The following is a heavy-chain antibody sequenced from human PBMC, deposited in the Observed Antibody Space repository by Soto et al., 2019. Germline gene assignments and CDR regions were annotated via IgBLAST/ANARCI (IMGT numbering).Heavy chain of an antibody. CDR2: IYYSGST. J-gene: IGHJ6*02. D-gene: IGHD6-13*01. CDR1: GGSISSYY. CDR3: ARVVGSGYSSSWYLSTYYGMDV. Sequence: PSETLSLTCTVSGGSISSYYWSWIRQPPGKGLEWIGYIYYSGSTNYSPSLKSRVTISVDTSKNQFSLKLSSVTAADTAVYYCARVVGSGYSSSWYLSTYYGMDVWGQGTTVTVSS. V-gene: IGHV4-59*01.